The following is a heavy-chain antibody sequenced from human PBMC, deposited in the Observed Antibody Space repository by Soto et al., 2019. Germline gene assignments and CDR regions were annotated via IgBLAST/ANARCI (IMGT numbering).Heavy chain of an antibody. Sequence: EVQLVESGGGLVQPGGSLRLSCAASGFTFSGYNMNWVRQAPGKGLEWISCIKSDSSGTWYADSVKGRFTMSRDNAKNSRYLQMNSLRDEDTAVYFCARDSNGSSDYWGQGTLVAVSS. CDR2: IKSDSSGT. CDR1: GFTFSGYN. V-gene: IGHV3-48*02. J-gene: IGHJ4*02. CDR3: ARDSNGSSDY.